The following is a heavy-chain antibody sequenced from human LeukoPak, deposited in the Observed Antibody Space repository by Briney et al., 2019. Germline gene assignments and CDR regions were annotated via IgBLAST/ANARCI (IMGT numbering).Heavy chain of an antibody. V-gene: IGHV1-2*02. CDR2: INLNSGGT. CDR1: GYTFTGYY. Sequence: GASVKVSCKASGYTFTGYYIHWVRQAPGQGPEWMGWINLNSGGTNYAQKFQGRVTMTRDTSITTAYMDLSRLRSDDTAVYYCARDGGVPVANDYWGQGTLVTVSS. J-gene: IGHJ4*02. D-gene: IGHD2-2*01. CDR3: ARDGGVPVANDY.